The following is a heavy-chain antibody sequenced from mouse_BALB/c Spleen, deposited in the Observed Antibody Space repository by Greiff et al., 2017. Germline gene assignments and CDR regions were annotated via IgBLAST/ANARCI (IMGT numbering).Heavy chain of an antibody. V-gene: IGHV1-7*01. CDR3: ARIKGKYGNYVDYAMDY. J-gene: IGHJ4*01. Sequence: QVQLQQSGAELAKPGASVKMSCTASGYTFTSYWMHWVKQRPGQGLEWIGYINPSTGYTEYNQKFKDKATLTADKSSSTAYMQLSSLTSEDSAVYYCARIKGKYGNYVDYAMDYWGQGTSVTVSS. CDR1: GYTFTSYW. D-gene: IGHD2-10*02. CDR2: INPSTGYT.